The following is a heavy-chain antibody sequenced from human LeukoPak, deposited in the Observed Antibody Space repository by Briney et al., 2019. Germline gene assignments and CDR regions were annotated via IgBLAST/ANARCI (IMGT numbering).Heavy chain of an antibody. CDR3: ARGSGYSYEKYYYYGTDV. V-gene: IGHV3-33*01. J-gene: IGHJ6*02. D-gene: IGHD5-18*01. CDR2: IWYDGSNK. CDR1: GFTFSSYG. Sequence: GRSLRLSCAASGFTFSSYGMHWVRQAPGKGLEWVAVIWYDGSNKYYADSVKGRFTISRDNSKNTLYLQMNSLRAEDTAVYYCARGSGYSYEKYYYYGTDVWGQGTTVTVSS.